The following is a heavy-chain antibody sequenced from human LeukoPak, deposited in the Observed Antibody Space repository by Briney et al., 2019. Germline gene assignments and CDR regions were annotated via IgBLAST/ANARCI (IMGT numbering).Heavy chain of an antibody. V-gene: IGHV3-66*01. J-gene: IGHJ4*02. CDR3: GTGSAGYPPDY. CDR2: IYSGGVT. Sequence: GGSLRLSCAASGVTVSGNYMGWVRQAPGKGLEWLSLIYSGGVTYYSDSVKGRFSISRDSSKNTVYLQVNSLRADDTAVYYCGTGSAGYPPDYRGQGTLVTVSS. D-gene: IGHD5-12*01. CDR1: GVTVSGNY.